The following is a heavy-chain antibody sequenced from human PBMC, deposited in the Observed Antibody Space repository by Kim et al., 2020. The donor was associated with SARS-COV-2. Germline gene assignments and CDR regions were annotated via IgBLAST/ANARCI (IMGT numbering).Heavy chain of an antibody. Sequence: SETLSLTCTVSGGSISSSSYYWGWIRQPPGKGLEWIGSIYYSGSTYYNPSLKSRVTISVDTSKNQFSLKLSSVTAADTAVYYCASRLGAGTPTHYYYYYYMDVWGKGTTVTVSS. CDR2: IYYSGST. CDR3: ASRLGAGTPTHYYYYYYMDV. D-gene: IGHD1-1*01. V-gene: IGHV4-39*01. CDR1: GGSISSSSYY. J-gene: IGHJ6*03.